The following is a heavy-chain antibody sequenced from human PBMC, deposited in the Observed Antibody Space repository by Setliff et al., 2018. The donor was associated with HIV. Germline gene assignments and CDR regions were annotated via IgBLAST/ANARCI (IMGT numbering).Heavy chain of an antibody. CDR3: AKAPLTIVATGGEDC. V-gene: IGHV3-30*07. J-gene: IGHJ4*02. CDR1: GFAFRNYI. D-gene: IGHD6-13*01. Sequence: SLRLSCAASGFAFRNYIFHWVRQAPGKGLEWVAIISYDETTKLYADSVKGRFTISRDNSKNTLYLQMNSLRAEDTAVYYCAKAPLTIVATGGEDCWGQGTLVTVSS. CDR2: ISYDETTK.